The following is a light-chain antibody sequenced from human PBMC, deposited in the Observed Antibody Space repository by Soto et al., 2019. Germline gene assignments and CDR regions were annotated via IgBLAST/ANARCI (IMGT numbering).Light chain of an antibody. CDR3: QQRSKMPLT. CDR1: QSVRNY. J-gene: IGKJ1*01. CDR2: DAS. V-gene: IGKV3-11*01. Sequence: EIVLTQSPATLSLSPGETATLSCRASQSVRNYLAWYQQKPGQAPRLLIYDASNRATGIPARFSGTGSETDFTLTISSLEPEDFAIYYCQQRSKMPLTFGHGTQ.